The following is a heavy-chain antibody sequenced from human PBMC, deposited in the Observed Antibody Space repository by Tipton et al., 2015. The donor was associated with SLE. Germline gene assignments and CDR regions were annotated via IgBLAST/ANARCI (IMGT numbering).Heavy chain of an antibody. Sequence: QLVQSGVEVKKPGASVRVSCKASGYTFTTYGISWVRQAPGQGLEWMGWISTYNGNTNYAQKLQGRVTMTTDTSTSTAYMELRSLRSDDTAVYYCALGIVVVPAAPLAYWGQGTLVTVSS. D-gene: IGHD2-2*01. CDR3: ALGIVVVPAAPLAY. J-gene: IGHJ4*02. V-gene: IGHV1-18*01. CDR1: GYTFTTYG. CDR2: ISTYNGNT.